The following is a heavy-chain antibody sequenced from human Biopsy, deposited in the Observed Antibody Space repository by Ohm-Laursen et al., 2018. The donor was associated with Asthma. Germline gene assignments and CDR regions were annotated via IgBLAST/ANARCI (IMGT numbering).Heavy chain of an antibody. Sequence: GTLSLTCIVSGDSMTTSASYWGWIRQPPGKGLEWIGSIYYSGRTYYHPSLKSRVTISADTSNNQFSLKLTSVTAADTAVYYCARAVSTSSYWYFDLWGRGDLVTVSS. CDR2: IYYSGRT. CDR3: ARAVSTSSYWYFDL. D-gene: IGHD2-2*01. CDR1: GDSMTTSASY. V-gene: IGHV4-39*01. J-gene: IGHJ2*01.